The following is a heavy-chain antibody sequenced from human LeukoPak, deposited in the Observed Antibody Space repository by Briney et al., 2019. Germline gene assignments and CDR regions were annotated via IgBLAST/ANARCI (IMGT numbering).Heavy chain of an antibody. V-gene: IGHV1-8*01. CDR1: GYTFTSYD. CDR2: MNPNSGNT. Sequence: ASVKVSCKASGYTFTSYDINWVRQATGQGLGWMGWMNPNSGNTGYAQKFQGRVTMTRNTSISTAYMELSSLRSEDTAVYYCALILTGYSRFDYWGQGTLVTVSS. CDR3: ALILTGYSRFDY. J-gene: IGHJ4*02. D-gene: IGHD3-9*01.